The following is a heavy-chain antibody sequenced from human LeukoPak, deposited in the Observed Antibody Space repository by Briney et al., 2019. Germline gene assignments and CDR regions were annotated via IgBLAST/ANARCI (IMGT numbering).Heavy chain of an antibody. Sequence: GASVKVSCKASGYTFTSYVISWVRQAPGQGLEWMEWISAYNGNTNYAQKLQGRVTMTTDTSTSTAYMELRSLRSDDTAVYYCARDRGPYDSSGAFDYWGQGTLVTVSS. J-gene: IGHJ4*02. V-gene: IGHV1-18*01. CDR2: ISAYNGNT. D-gene: IGHD3-22*01. CDR3: ARDRGPYDSSGAFDY. CDR1: GYTFTSYV.